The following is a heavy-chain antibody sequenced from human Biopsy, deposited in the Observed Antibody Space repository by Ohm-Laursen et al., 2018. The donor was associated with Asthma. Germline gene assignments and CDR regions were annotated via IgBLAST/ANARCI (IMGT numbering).Heavy chain of an antibody. V-gene: IGHV3-23*01. Sequence: SLRLSYSASGFTFRAHAMSWVRQAPGKGLEWVSTISGNSGITYYADSVKGRFTISRDNSQNTLYLHMDSLSAEDTAVYYCAKDRSGTWYGFDYWGQGTLVTVSS. J-gene: IGHJ4*02. CDR3: AKDRSGTWYGFDY. D-gene: IGHD6-13*01. CDR2: ISGNSGIT. CDR1: GFTFRAHA.